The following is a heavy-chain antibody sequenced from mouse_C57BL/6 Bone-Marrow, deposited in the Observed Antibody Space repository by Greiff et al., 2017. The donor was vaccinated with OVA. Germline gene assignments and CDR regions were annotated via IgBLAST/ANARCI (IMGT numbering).Heavy chain of an antibody. J-gene: IGHJ1*03. CDR1: GFSLTSYA. Sequence: QVQLKESGPGLVAPSQSLSITCTVSGFSLTSYAISWVRQPPGKGLEWLGVIWTGGGTHYNSALKSRLSISKDNSNSQVFLKMNSLQADDTARYYCARITTVVNWYFDVWGTGTTVTVSS. CDR3: ARITTVVNWYFDV. CDR2: IWTGGGT. V-gene: IGHV2-9-1*01. D-gene: IGHD1-1*01.